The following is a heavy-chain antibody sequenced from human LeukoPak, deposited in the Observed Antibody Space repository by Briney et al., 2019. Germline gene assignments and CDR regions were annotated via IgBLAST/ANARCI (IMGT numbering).Heavy chain of an antibody. CDR3: AREDYVGAFDI. D-gene: IGHD4-17*01. CDR1: GGSFSGYY. J-gene: IGHJ3*02. V-gene: IGHV4-34*01. Sequence: SETLSLTCAVYGGSFSGYYWSWIRQPPGKGLEWIGEINHSGSTNYNPSLKSRVTISVDTSKNQFSLKLSSVTAADTAVYYCAREDYVGAFDIWGQGTMVTVSS. CDR2: INHSGST.